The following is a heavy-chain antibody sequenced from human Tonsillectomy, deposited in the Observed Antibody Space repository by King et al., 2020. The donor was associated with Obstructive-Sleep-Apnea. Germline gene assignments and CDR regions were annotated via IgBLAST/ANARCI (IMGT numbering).Heavy chain of an antibody. Sequence: VQLVESGGGLVQPGGSLRLSCAASGFTVSSNYMSWVRQAPGKGLEWVSVIYSGGSTYYADSVKGRFTISRDNSKNTLYHQMNSLRAEDTAVYYCARSDSYGWGWFDPWGQGTLVTVSS. CDR1: GFTVSSNY. CDR3: ARSDSYGWGWFDP. V-gene: IGHV3-66*01. J-gene: IGHJ5*02. CDR2: IYSGGST. D-gene: IGHD5-18*01.